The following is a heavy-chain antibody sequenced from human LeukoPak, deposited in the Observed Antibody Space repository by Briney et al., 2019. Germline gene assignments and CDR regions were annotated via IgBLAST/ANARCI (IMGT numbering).Heavy chain of an antibody. V-gene: IGHV1-2*02. CDR1: GYTFTGYY. CDR2: IDPDSGGT. CDR3: ARGGFTGYDYIDY. Sequence: ASVKVSCKASGYTFTGYYMHWVRQAPGQGLEWMGWIDPDSGGTHYAQKFQGRVTMTRDTSISTAYMELSRLRSDDTAVYYCARGGFTGYDYIDYWGQGTLVIVSS. J-gene: IGHJ4*02. D-gene: IGHD3-9*01.